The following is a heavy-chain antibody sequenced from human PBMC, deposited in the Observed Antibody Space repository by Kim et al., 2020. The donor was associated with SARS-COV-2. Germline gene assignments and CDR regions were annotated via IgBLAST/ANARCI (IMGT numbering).Heavy chain of an antibody. J-gene: IGHJ6*02. CDR2: ISYDGSNK. CDR1: GFTFSSYG. Sequence: GGSLRLSCAASGFTFSSYGMHWVRQAPGKGLEWVAVISYDGSNKYYADSVKGRFTISRDNSKNTLYLQMNSLRAEDTAVYYCAKDRAAIFGVVTDYYYYSAMDARGPGTPVTVSS. CDR3: AKDRAAIFGVVTDYYYYSAMDA. V-gene: IGHV3-30*18. D-gene: IGHD3-3*01.